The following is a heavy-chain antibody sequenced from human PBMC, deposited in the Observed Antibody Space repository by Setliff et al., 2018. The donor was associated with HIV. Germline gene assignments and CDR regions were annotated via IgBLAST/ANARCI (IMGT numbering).Heavy chain of an antibody. CDR3: ARASTGSAMVQDVLDI. J-gene: IGHJ3*02. V-gene: IGHV4-30-4*08. CDR2: IYYSGTT. Sequence: SETLSLTCTVSGDSISSDDYYWSWVRQPPGKGLEWIGYIYYSGTTYYSPSLKCRVTISLKTSKNQFSLKLSSVTAADTAVYYCARASTGSAMVQDVLDIWGQGTMVTVSS. CDR1: GDSISSDDYY. D-gene: IGHD5-18*01.